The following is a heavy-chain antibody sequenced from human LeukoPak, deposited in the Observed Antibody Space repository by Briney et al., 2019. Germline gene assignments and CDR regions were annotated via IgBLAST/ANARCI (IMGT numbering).Heavy chain of an antibody. CDR2: ISSSSSYI. Sequence: GGSLRLSCAASGFTFSSYSMNWVRQAPGKGLEWVSSISSSSSYIYYADSVKGRFTISRNNAKRSLYLQMNSLRAGDTAVYYCARDRDYYDSSGKLRDWGQGTLVTVSS. V-gene: IGHV3-21*01. CDR3: ARDRDYYDSSGKLRD. D-gene: IGHD3-22*01. J-gene: IGHJ4*02. CDR1: GFTFSSYS.